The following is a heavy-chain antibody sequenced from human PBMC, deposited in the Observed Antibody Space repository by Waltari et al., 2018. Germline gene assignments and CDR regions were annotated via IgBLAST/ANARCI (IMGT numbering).Heavy chain of an antibody. J-gene: IGHJ6*02. CDR3: AKDQAALIHYYYGMDV. D-gene: IGHD6-25*01. V-gene: IGHV3-43*01. CDR1: GFTFDDYT. CDR2: ISWDGGIT. Sequence: EVQLVESGGVVVQPGGSLRLSCAASGFTFDDYTMHWVRHAPGKGLEWVSLISWDGGITYYADSVKGRFTISRDNSKNSLYLQMNRLRTEDTALYYCAKDQAALIHYYYGMDVWGQGTTVTVAS.